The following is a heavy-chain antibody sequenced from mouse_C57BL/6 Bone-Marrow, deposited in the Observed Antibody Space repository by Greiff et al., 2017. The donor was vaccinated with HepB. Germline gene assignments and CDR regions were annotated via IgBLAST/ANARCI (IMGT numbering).Heavy chain of an antibody. V-gene: IGHV1-78*01. CDR2: IYPRDGST. CDR1: GYTFTDYT. Sequence: QVQLQQSDAELVKPGASVKISCKVSGYTFTDYTIHWMKQRPEQGLEWIGDIYPRDGSTKYNEKFKGKATLTADKSSSTAYMQLNSLTSEDSAVYFCARKAAQALYAMDYWGQGTSVTVSS. J-gene: IGHJ4*01. D-gene: IGHD3-2*02. CDR3: ARKAAQALYAMDY.